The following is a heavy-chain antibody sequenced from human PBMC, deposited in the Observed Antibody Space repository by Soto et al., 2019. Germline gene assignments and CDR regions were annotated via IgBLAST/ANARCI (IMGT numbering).Heavy chain of an antibody. D-gene: IGHD3-3*01. CDR3: ARAGTVFGLLGNYYGMDV. J-gene: IGHJ6*02. Sequence: ASVKVSCTASGYTFSNFAMHWVRQAPGQRLEWMAWINGGNGNTRYSQKFQGRVTISRDTSANTVHMELSSLRSEDTAVYYCARAGTVFGLLGNYYGMDVWGQGTTVTVSS. CDR2: INGGNGNT. V-gene: IGHV1-3*01. CDR1: GYTFSNFA.